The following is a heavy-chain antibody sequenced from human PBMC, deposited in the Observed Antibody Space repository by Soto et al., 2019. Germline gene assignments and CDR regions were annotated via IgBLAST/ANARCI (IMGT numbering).Heavy chain of an antibody. CDR3: ARGLITGSHYSGGWYYFDS. J-gene: IGHJ4*02. V-gene: IGHV4-34*01. CDR1: GESFSGYI. CDR2: INHSGSA. Sequence: SETLSLTSAVYGESFSGYIWTWIRQTPENGLQWIGQINHSGSAMYNPSLKSRVTISVHTSNSQFFLELSSVTVADTAVYYCARGLITGSHYSGGWYYFDSWGQGTQVTVSS. D-gene: IGHD3-22*01.